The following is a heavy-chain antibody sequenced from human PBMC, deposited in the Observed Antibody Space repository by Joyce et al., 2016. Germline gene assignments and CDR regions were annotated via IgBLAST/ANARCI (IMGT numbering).Heavy chain of an antibody. CDR3: ARSSAIVFWFDP. Sequence: QLQLQESGPGLMKPSETLSLTCTVSGASIISDTYYWGWIRQPPGKGLEWIGSISYSGSTYYNPSLKSRVKASVDTSRNQFSLNLYSVTAADTSVYYCARSSAIVFWFDPWGQGALVTVSS. J-gene: IGHJ5*02. V-gene: IGHV4-39*01. CDR1: GASIISDTYY. CDR2: ISYSGST. D-gene: IGHD2/OR15-2a*01.